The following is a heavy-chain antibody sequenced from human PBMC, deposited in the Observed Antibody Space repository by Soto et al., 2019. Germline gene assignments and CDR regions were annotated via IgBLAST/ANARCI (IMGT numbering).Heavy chain of an antibody. CDR3: ATAEVDY. J-gene: IGHJ4*02. D-gene: IGHD6-19*01. CDR2: MNIDGSTT. Sequence: GGSLSRSCAASGFTFGNHWIHWVRQAPGKGLEWVSRMNIDGSTTNYADSVKGRFTVSRDNAKNTLYLQMNSLRAEDTAVYYCATAEVDYWGPGTLVTVSS. CDR1: GFTFGNHW. V-gene: IGHV3-74*01.